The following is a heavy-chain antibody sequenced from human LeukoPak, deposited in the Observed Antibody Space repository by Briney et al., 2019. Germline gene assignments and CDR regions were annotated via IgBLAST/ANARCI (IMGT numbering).Heavy chain of an antibody. CDR3: ARETEMANLDY. J-gene: IGHJ4*02. CDR2: IWYDGSYK. V-gene: IGHV3-33*01. CDR1: GFTFSSHG. Sequence: PGGSLRLSCEASGFTFSSHGMHWVRQAPGKGLEWVAVIWYDGSYKYYADSVKGRFTISRDNSKNTLYLQMNSLRAEDTAVYYCARETEMANLDYWGQGTLVTVSS. D-gene: IGHD5-24*01.